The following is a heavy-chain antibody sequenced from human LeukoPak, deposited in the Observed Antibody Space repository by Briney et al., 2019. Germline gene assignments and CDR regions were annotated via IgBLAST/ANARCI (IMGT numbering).Heavy chain of an antibody. CDR1: GYTFTSYD. V-gene: IGHV1-8*01. Sequence: ASVKVSCKASGYTFTSYDINWVRQATGQGLEWMGWMNPNSGNTGYAQKFQGRVTMTEDTSTDTAYMELSSLRSEDTAVYYCATLFNGDYGYFDYWGQGTLVTVSS. CDR3: ATLFNGDYGYFDY. J-gene: IGHJ4*02. D-gene: IGHD4-17*01. CDR2: MNPNSGNT.